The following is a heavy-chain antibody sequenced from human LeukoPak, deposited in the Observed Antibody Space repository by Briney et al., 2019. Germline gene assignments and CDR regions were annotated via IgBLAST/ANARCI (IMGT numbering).Heavy chain of an antibody. CDR3: AKGRYSGTTYYFDY. V-gene: IGHV3-7*03. CDR2: IKKDGSET. D-gene: IGHD5-12*01. CDR1: GFTLSTYW. Sequence: GGSLRLSCAASGFTLSTYWMSWVRQVPGKGLEWVANIKKDGSETYYVDSVKGRFTISRDNAKNSLYLQMNSLRAEDTAIYHCAKGRYSGTTYYFDYWGQGTLVTVSS. J-gene: IGHJ4*02.